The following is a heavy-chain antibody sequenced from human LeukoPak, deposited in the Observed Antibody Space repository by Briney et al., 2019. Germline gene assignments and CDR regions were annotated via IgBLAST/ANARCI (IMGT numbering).Heavy chain of an antibody. V-gene: IGHV1-46*01. CDR3: ARVNRELLREISIDY. CDR2: INPSGGST. D-gene: IGHD1-26*01. J-gene: IGHJ4*02. CDR1: GYTFANNY. Sequence: ASVKVSCKAFGYTFANNYMHWVRQAPGQGLEWMGIINPSGGSTRYAQKFQGRVTVTRDTSTSTVYMELSSLRSEDTAVYYCARVNRELLREISIDYWGQGTLVTVSS.